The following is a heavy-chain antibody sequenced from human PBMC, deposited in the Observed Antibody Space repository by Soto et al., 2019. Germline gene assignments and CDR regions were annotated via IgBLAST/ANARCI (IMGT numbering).Heavy chain of an antibody. D-gene: IGHD2-8*01. CDR2: IIPLFGTT. CDR3: ARGGMVPGNGHNYLMDV. J-gene: IGHJ6*02. Sequence: QVHLVQSGAEVKKPGSSAKVSCKASGDTFSSYGFSWVRQAPGQGLEWMGGIIPLFGTTDYAQNFQDRVTITADKSTITVYMELTSLRSEDTAVYYCARGGMVPGNGHNYLMDVWGQGTTVNVS. CDR1: GDTFSSYG. V-gene: IGHV1-69*06.